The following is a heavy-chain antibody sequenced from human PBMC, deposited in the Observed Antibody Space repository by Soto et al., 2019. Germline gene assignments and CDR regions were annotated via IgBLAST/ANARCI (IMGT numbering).Heavy chain of an antibody. CDR2: ISAYNGNT. CDR3: ARASRYYDSSGRNWFDP. V-gene: IGHV1-18*01. J-gene: IGHJ5*02. D-gene: IGHD3-22*01. CDR1: GYTFTSYG. Sequence: QVQLVQSGAEVKKPGASVKVSCKASGYTFTSYGISWVRQAPGQGLEWMGWISAYNGNTNYAQKLQGRGTMTTDTSTSTAYMELRSLRSDDTAVYYCARASRYYDSSGRNWFDPWGQGNLVTVSS.